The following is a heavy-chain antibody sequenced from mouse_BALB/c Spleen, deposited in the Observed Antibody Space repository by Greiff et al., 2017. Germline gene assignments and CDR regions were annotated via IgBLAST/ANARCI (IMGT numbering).Heavy chain of an antibody. V-gene: IGHV5-6*01. CDR3: ARITTVVGDYFDY. D-gene: IGHD1-1*01. Sequence: EVKLMESGGDLVKPGGSLKLSCAASGFTFSSYGMSWVRQTPDKRLEWVATISSGGSYTYYPDSVKGRFTISRDNAKNTLYLQMSSLKSEDTAMYYCARITTVVGDYFDYWGQGTTLTVSS. J-gene: IGHJ2*01. CDR2: ISSGGSYT. CDR1: GFTFSSYG.